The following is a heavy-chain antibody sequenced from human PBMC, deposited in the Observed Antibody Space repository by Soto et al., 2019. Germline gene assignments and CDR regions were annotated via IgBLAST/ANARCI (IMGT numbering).Heavy chain of an antibody. Sequence: GGSLRLSCAASGFTFSRYSMNWVRQAPGKGLEWVSSISSSSSYIYYADSVKGRFTISRDNAKNSLYLQMNSLRAEDTAVYYCARDGGYCSGGSCYGWFDYWGQGTLVTVSS. CDR1: GFTFSRYS. D-gene: IGHD2-15*01. CDR3: ARDGGYCSGGSCYGWFDY. CDR2: ISSSSSYI. J-gene: IGHJ4*02. V-gene: IGHV3-21*01.